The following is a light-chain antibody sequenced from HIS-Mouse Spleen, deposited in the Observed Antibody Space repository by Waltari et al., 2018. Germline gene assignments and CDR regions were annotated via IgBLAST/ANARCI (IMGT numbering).Light chain of an antibody. Sequence: QSALTQPRSVSGSPGQSVTISCPGPTSDVGGVNFVSWYQQHPGKVPKLMIYDVSKRPSGVPDRFSGSKSGNTASLTISGLQADDEADYYCCSYAGSYTGVFGTGTKVTVL. J-gene: IGLJ1*01. CDR1: TSDVGGVNF. V-gene: IGLV2-11*01. CDR3: CSYAGSYTGV. CDR2: DVS.